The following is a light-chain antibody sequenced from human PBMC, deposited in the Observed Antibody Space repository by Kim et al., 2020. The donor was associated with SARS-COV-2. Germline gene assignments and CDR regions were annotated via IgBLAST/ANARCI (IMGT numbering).Light chain of an antibody. J-gene: IGLJ3*02. V-gene: IGLV1-40*01. CDR1: SSTIGAGYD. Sequence: GVTISCTGSSSTIGAGYDVHWYQQLPGTAPKLLIYGNSNRPSGVPDRFSGSKSGTSASLAITGLQAEDEADYYCQSYDSSLSGWVFGGGTQLTVL. CDR2: GNS. CDR3: QSYDSSLSGWV.